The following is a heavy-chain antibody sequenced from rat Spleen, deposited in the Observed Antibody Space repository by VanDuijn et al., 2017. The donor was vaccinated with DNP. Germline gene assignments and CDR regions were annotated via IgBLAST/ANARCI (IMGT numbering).Heavy chain of an antibody. D-gene: IGHD5-1*01. CDR2: IWNSGGT. V-gene: IGHV2-41*01. CDR3: TRESWGYVMDA. Sequence: QVQLKESGPGLVRPSETLSLTCTVSGFSLTSYHVSWVRQPPGKGLEWMGGIWNSGGTQYNSALKSQLSISKDTSKSQVFLKMNSLQTEDIAIYYCTRESWGYVMDAWGQGASVTVSS. CDR1: GFSLTSYH. J-gene: IGHJ4*01.